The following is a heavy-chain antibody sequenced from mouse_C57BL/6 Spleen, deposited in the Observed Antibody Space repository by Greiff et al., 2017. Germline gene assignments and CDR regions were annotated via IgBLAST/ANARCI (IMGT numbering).Heavy chain of an antibody. V-gene: IGHV1-50*01. J-gene: IGHJ4*01. CDR1: GYTFTSYW. CDR2: IDPSDSYT. Sequence: QVQLQQSGAELVKPGASVKLSCKASGYTFTSYWMQWVKQRPGQGLEWIGEIDPSDSYTNYNQKFKGKATLTVDTSSSTAYMQLSSLTSEDSAVYYCARRTTVGYAMDYWGQGTSVTFSS. D-gene: IGHD1-1*01. CDR3: ARRTTVGYAMDY.